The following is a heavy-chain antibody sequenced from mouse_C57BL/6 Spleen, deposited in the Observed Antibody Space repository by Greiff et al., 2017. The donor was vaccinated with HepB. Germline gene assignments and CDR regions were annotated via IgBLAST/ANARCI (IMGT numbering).Heavy chain of an antibody. Sequence: VQLQQSGAELARPGASVKMSCKASGYTFTSYTMHWVKQRPGQGLEWIGYINPSSGYTKYNQKFKDKSTLTADKSSSTASMQLSSLTSEDSAVYYCARVLLDYYVHAMDYWGQGTSVTVSS. CDR3: ARVLLDYYVHAMDY. V-gene: IGHV1-4*01. J-gene: IGHJ4*01. CDR2: INPSSGYT. D-gene: IGHD1-1*01. CDR1: GYTFTSYT.